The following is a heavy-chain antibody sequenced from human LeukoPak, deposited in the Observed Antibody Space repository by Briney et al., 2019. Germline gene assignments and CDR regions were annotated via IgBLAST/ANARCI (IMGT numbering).Heavy chain of an antibody. Sequence: SETLSLTCTVSGGSISSYYWSWIRQPAGKGLEWIGRIYTSGSTNYNPSLKSRVTMSVDTSKNQFSPKLSSVTAADTAVYYCARDGEYYDFWSGPLGYWGQGTLVTVSS. CDR2: IYTSGST. CDR3: ARDGEYYDFWSGPLGY. CDR1: GGSISSYY. J-gene: IGHJ4*02. D-gene: IGHD3-3*01. V-gene: IGHV4-4*07.